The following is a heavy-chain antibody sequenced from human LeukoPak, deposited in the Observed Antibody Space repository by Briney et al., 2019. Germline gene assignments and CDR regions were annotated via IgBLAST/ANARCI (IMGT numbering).Heavy chain of an antibody. D-gene: IGHD1-26*01. CDR2: IYTSGST. CDR3: ARENSGSYREFDY. Sequence: SETLSLTCTVSGGSISGYYWSWIRQPAGKGLEWIGRIYTSGSTNYNASLKSRVSMSVDTSKNQFSLKLSSVTAADTAVFYCARENSGSYREFDYWGQGTLVTVSS. J-gene: IGHJ4*02. V-gene: IGHV4-4*07. CDR1: GGSISGYY.